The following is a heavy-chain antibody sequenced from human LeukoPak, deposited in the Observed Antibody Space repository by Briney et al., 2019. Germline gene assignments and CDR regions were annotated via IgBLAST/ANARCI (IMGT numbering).Heavy chain of an antibody. CDR2: INWNGGST. D-gene: IGHD3-3*01. J-gene: IGHJ3*02. CDR3: AREGKYYDFWSGYAFDI. Sequence: GGSLRLSCAASGFTFDDYGMSWVRQAPGKGLEWVSGINWNGGSTGYADSVKGRFTISRDNAKNSLYLQMNSLRAEDTALYYCAREGKYYDFWSGYAFDIWGQGTMVTVSS. CDR1: GFTFDDYG. V-gene: IGHV3-20*04.